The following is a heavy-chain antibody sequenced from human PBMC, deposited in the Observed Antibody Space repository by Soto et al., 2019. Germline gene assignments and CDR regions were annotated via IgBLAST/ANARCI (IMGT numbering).Heavy chain of an antibody. CDR2: ISGSGGST. Sequence: GGVPRLSCAASGFTFSSYAMSWVRQAPGKGLEWVSAISGSGGSTYYADSVKGRFTISRDNSKNTLYLQMNSLRAEDTAVYYCAKGIAVAAQKGYYFDYWGQGTLVTVSS. V-gene: IGHV3-23*01. J-gene: IGHJ4*02. CDR1: GFTFSSYA. D-gene: IGHD6-19*01. CDR3: AKGIAVAAQKGYYFDY.